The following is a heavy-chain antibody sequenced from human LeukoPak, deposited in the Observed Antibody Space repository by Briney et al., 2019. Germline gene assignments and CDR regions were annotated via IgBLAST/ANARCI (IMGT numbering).Heavy chain of an antibody. CDR3: ARDRSAAPADY. Sequence: SETLSLTCTVSGGSITNNYWAWIRQPLGKGLEWIGYTHDSGSSNYNPSLRSRVTISIDTSKNQFSLKLTSVTAADTAVYYCARDRSAAPADYWGQGTLVTVSS. CDR2: THDSGSS. J-gene: IGHJ4*02. CDR1: GGSITNNY. V-gene: IGHV4-59*13. D-gene: IGHD6-13*01.